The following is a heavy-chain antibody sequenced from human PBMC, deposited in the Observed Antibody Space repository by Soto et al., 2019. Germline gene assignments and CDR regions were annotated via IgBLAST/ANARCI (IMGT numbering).Heavy chain of an antibody. CDR3: AKDLSNYDFWSGSYDY. V-gene: IGHV3-30*18. Sequence: GGSLRLSCAASGFTFSSYGMHWVRQAPGKGLEWVAVISYDGSNKYYADSVKGRFTISRDNSKNTLYLQMNSLRAEDTAVYYCAKDLSNYDFWSGSYDYWGQGTLVTVSS. D-gene: IGHD3-3*01. CDR1: GFTFSSYG. CDR2: ISYDGSNK. J-gene: IGHJ4*02.